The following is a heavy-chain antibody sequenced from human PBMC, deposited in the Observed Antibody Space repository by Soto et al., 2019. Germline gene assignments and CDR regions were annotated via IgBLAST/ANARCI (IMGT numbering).Heavy chain of an antibody. J-gene: IGHJ4*02. CDR3: AKDQPPTTVTNTLVFY. CDR1: GFTFSSYA. V-gene: IGHV3-23*01. D-gene: IGHD4-17*01. CDR2: ISGSGGST. Sequence: PGGSLRLSCAASGFTFSSYATSWVRQAPGKGLEWVSAISGSGGSTYCADSVKGRFTISRDNSKNTLYLQMNSLRAEDTAVYYCAKDQPPTTVTNTLVFYWGQGTLVTVSS.